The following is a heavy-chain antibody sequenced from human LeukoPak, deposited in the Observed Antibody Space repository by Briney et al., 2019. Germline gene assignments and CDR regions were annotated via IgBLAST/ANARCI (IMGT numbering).Heavy chain of an antibody. V-gene: IGHV1-69*05. D-gene: IGHD3-10*01. CDR3: TMVRGVTGRYYFDY. CDR2: IIPIFGTA. J-gene: IGHJ4*02. CDR1: GGTFSGFA. Sequence: SVKVSCKASGGTFSGFAISWVRQAPGQGLEWMGGIIPIFGTANYAQKFQGRVTITTDESTSTAYMELSSLRSEDTAVYYCTMVRGVTGRYYFDYWGQGTLVTVSS.